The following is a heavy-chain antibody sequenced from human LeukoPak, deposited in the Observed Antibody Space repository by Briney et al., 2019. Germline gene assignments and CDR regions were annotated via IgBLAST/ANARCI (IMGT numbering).Heavy chain of an antibody. V-gene: IGHV4-4*09. D-gene: IGHD4-17*01. CDR3: ARHTQYGDYNPLNM. CDR1: GGSISGFY. Sequence: SETLSLTCTVSGGSISGFYWSWLRQPPGNELEWIAYTHISGNSGYNPSLQSRVTISLDTSKNQFSLRLTSVTAPDTAVYYCARHTQYGDYNPLNMWGQGTLVTVSA. CDR2: THISGNS. J-gene: IGHJ3*02.